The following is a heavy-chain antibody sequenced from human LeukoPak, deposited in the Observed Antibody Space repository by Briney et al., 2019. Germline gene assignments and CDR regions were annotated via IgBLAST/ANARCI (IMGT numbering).Heavy chain of an antibody. CDR1: GFTVSSNY. CDR3: ARGNWNYPFDY. CDR2: IYSGGST. J-gene: IGHJ4*02. V-gene: IGHV3-53*01. D-gene: IGHD1-7*01. Sequence: PGGSLRLSCAASGFTVSSNYMSWVRQAPGKGLEWVSVIYSGGSTYYADSVKGRFTISRDISKNTLYLQTNSLSAEDTAVYYCARGNWNYPFDYWGQGTLVTVSS.